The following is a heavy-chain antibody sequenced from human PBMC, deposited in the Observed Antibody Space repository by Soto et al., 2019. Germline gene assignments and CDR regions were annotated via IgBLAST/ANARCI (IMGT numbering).Heavy chain of an antibody. D-gene: IGHD6-13*01. CDR1: GGSFSGYY. CDR3: ARLYPPLRGSSWLDY. Sequence: SETLSLTCAVYGGSFSGYYWSWIRQPPGKGLEWIREINHSGSTNYNPSLKSRVTISVDTSKNQFSLKLSSVTAADTAVYYCARLYPPLRGSSWLDYWGQGTLVTVSS. CDR2: INHSGST. V-gene: IGHV4-34*01. J-gene: IGHJ4*02.